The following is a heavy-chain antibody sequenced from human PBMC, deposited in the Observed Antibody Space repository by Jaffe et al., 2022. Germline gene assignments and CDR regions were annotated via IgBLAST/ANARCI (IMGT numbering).Heavy chain of an antibody. CDR1: GGSISSGSYY. CDR3: AREAEGGDGWFGGNWFDP. CDR2: IYTSGST. D-gene: IGHD3-10*01. V-gene: IGHV4-61*02. Sequence: QVQLQESGPGLVKPSQTLSLTCTVSGGSISSGSYYWSWIRQPAGKGLEWIGRIYTSGSTNYNPSLKSRVTISVDTSKNQFSLKLSSVTAADTAVYYCAREAEGGDGWFGGNWFDPWGQGTLVTVSS. J-gene: IGHJ5*02.